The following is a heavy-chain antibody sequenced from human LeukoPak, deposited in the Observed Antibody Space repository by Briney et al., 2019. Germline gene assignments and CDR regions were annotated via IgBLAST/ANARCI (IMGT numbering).Heavy chain of an antibody. V-gene: IGHV1-18*01. CDR2: ISAYNGNT. J-gene: IGHJ4*02. D-gene: IGHD4-17*01. CDR3: AKMTTVTTAMDY. CDR1: GYTFTSYG. Sequence: ASVKVSCTASGYTFTSYGISWVRQAPGQGLEWMGWISAYNGNTNYAQKLQGRVTMTTDTSTSTAYMELRSLRSDDTAVYYCAKMTTVTTAMDYWGQGTLVTVSS.